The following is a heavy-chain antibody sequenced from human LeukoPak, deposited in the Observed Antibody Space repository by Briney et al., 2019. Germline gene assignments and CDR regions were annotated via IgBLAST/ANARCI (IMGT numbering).Heavy chain of an antibody. D-gene: IGHD4/OR15-4a*01. V-gene: IGHV3-21*01. CDR3: ARSPRDYGGF. J-gene: IGHJ4*02. Sequence: GGSLRLSCAASGFTFSSYSMNWVRQAPGKGLEWVSSISSSSSYIYYADSVKGRFTISRDNAKNSLYLQMNSLRPEDTAVYYCARSPRDYGGFWGQGTLVTVSS. CDR2: ISSSSSYI. CDR1: GFTFSSYS.